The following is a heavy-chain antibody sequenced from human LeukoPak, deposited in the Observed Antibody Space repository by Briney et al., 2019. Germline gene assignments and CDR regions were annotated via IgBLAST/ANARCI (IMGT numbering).Heavy chain of an antibody. V-gene: IGHV4-39*07. Sequence: SETLSLTCTVSGGSISSSSYYWGWIRQPPGKGLEWIGSIYYSGSTYYNPSLKSRVTISVDTSKNQFSLKLSSVTAADTAVYYCARVEGTDWSYDYWGQGTLVTVSS. CDR2: IYYSGST. J-gene: IGHJ4*02. CDR1: GGSISSSSYY. CDR3: ARVEGTDWSYDY. D-gene: IGHD3-10*01.